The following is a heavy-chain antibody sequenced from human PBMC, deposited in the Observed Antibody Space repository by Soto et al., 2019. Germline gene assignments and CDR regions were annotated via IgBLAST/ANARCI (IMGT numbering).Heavy chain of an antibody. CDR3: ARGTWFSWYYYYYMDV. D-gene: IGHD3-10*01. CDR1: GFTVSSNY. Sequence: ESGGGLVQPGGSLRLSCAASGFTVSSNYMSWVRQAPGKGLEWVSVIYSGGSTYYADSVKGRFTISRHNSKNTLYLQMNSLRAEDTAVYYCARGTWFSWYYYYYMDVWGKGTTVTVSS. CDR2: IYSGGST. J-gene: IGHJ6*03. V-gene: IGHV3-53*04.